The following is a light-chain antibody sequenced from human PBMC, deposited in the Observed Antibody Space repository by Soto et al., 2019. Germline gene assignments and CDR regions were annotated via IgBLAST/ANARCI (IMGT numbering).Light chain of an antibody. CDR3: QQYNSYLT. Sequence: DIQMTQSPSTLSASVGDRVTITCRASQSISSWLAWYQQKPGKAPKLLIYKASTLESGVPLRFSGSGSGTEFTLTISSLQPDDFATYYCQQYNSYLTFGGGTKVDIK. V-gene: IGKV1-5*03. CDR2: KAS. CDR1: QSISSW. J-gene: IGKJ4*01.